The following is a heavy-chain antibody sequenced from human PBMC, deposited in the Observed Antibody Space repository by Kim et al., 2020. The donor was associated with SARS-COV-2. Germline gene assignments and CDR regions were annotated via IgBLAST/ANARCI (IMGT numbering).Heavy chain of an antibody. V-gene: IGHV4-59*01. CDR2: IYYSGST. CDR3: ARDIRNYYGSGSYYKYNWFDP. Sequence: SETLSLTCTVSGGSISSYYWSWIRQPPGKGLEWIGYIYYSGSTNYNPSLKSRVTISVDTSKNQFSLKLSSVTAADTAVYYCARDIRNYYGSGSYYKYNWFDPWGRGTLVTVSS. CDR1: GGSISSYY. J-gene: IGHJ5*02. D-gene: IGHD3-10*01.